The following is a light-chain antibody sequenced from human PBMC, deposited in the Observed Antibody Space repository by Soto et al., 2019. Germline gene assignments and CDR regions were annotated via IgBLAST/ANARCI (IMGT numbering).Light chain of an antibody. J-gene: IGKJ4*01. CDR3: QEYGSSPPTLT. V-gene: IGKV3-20*01. Sequence: IGLTQSPGTLSLSPGERATLSCRASQSVSSTFLAWYQQKPGQAPRLLIYDASSRATGIPDRFTGSRSGSDFSLIISRLEPEDFAVYYCQEYGSSPPTLTFGGGTKVEIK. CDR2: DAS. CDR1: QSVSSTF.